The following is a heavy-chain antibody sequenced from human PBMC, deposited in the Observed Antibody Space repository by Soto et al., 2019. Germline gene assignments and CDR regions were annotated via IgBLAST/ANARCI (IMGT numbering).Heavy chain of an antibody. D-gene: IGHD6-13*01. Sequence: VASVKVSCKASGGTFSSYAISWVRQAPGQGLEWMGGIIPIFGTANYAQKFQGRVTITADKSTSTAYMELSSLRSEDTAVYYCANGVAAAGSTFDYWGQGTLVTVSS. CDR1: GGTFSSYA. CDR2: IIPIFGTA. J-gene: IGHJ4*02. V-gene: IGHV1-69*06. CDR3: ANGVAAAGSTFDY.